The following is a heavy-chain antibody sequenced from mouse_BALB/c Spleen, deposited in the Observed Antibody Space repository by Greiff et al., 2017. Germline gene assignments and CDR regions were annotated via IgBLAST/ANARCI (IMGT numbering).Heavy chain of an antibody. CDR1: GFDFSRYW. CDR2: INPDSSTI. Sequence: EVKVIESGGGLVQPGGSLKLSCAASGFDFSRYWMSWVRQAPGKGLEWIGEINPDSSTINYTPSLKDKFIISRDNAKNTLYLQMSKVRSEDTALYYCARHETLYYAMDYWGQGTSVTVSS. CDR3: ARHETLYYAMDY. J-gene: IGHJ4*01. V-gene: IGHV4-1*02.